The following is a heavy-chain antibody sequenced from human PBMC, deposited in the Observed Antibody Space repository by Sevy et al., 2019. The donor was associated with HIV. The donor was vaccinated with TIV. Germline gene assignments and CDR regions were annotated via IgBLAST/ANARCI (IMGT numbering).Heavy chain of an antibody. D-gene: IGHD2-2*01. J-gene: IGHJ6*02. CDR2: ISSSSSYI. CDR1: GFTFSSYS. Sequence: GGSLRLSCAASGFTFSSYSMNWVRQAPGKGLEWVSSISSSSSYIYYADSVKGRFTISRDNAKNSLYLQMNSLRAEDTAVYYCARDSKGFYYYYGMDVWGQRTTVTVSS. V-gene: IGHV3-21*01. CDR3: ARDSKGFYYYYGMDV.